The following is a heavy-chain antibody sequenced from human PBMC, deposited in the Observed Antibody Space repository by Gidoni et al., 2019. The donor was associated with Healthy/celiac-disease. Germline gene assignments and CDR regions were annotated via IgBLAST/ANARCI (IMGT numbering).Heavy chain of an antibody. J-gene: IGHJ5*02. CDR2: MNPNSGNT. CDR3: ARDFSYWGSGYTSRFDP. D-gene: IGHD3-22*01. Sequence: QVQLVQSGAEVKKPGASVKFSCKASGYTFTSYDINWVRQATGQGLEWMGWMNPNSGNTGYAQKFQGRVTMTRNTSISTAYMELSSLRSEDTAVYYCARDFSYWGSGYTSRFDPWGQGTLVTVSS. V-gene: IGHV1-8*01. CDR1: GYTFTSYD.